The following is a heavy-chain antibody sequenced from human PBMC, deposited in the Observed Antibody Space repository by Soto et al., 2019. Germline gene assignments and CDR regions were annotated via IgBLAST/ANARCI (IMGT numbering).Heavy chain of an antibody. J-gene: IGHJ3*02. V-gene: IGHV4-31*03. Sequence: PSETLSLTCTVSGGSISSGGYYWSWIRKHPGKGLELIGYIYYSGSTYYNPSLKSRVTISVDTSKNQFSLKLSSVTAADTAVYYCARKNYDSSGYSPHDAFDIWGQGTMVTVSS. CDR2: IYYSGST. CDR1: GGSISSGGYY. D-gene: IGHD3-22*01. CDR3: ARKNYDSSGYSPHDAFDI.